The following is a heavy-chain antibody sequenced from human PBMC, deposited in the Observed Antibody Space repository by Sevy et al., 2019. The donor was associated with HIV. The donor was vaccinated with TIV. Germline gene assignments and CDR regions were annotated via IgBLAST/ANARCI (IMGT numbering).Heavy chain of an antibody. CDR1: GFTFGDYA. Sequence: GGSLRLSCTASGFTFGDYAMTWFRQAPGKGLEWVGFIRTKAYGGTTEYAASVKGRFTISRDDSKNIAYLQMNSLKTEDTAVYYCARDHYSRAWYRGDFDYWGQGTLVTVSS. V-gene: IGHV3-49*03. D-gene: IGHD6-19*01. J-gene: IGHJ4*02. CDR3: ARDHYSRAWYRGDFDY. CDR2: IRTKAYGGTT.